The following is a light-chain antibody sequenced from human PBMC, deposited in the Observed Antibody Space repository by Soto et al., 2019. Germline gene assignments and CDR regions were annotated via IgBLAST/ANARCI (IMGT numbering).Light chain of an antibody. J-gene: IGKJ5*01. CDR1: QSVSSY. Sequence: IVLTQSPATLSLSPWERPTLSCRASQSVSSYLAWYQQKPGQAPRLLIYDASNRATGIPARFSGSGSGTDFTLTISSLEPEDFAVYYCQQRSNWFFGQGTRLEI. V-gene: IGKV3-11*01. CDR3: QQRSNWF. CDR2: DAS.